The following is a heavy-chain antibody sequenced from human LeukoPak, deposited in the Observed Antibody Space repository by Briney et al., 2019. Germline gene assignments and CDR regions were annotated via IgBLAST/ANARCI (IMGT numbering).Heavy chain of an antibody. CDR3: ARDHEYTSSWWDY. V-gene: IGHV3-23*01. J-gene: IGHJ4*02. CDR1: GFTFSSYA. CDR2: ISGSGGST. D-gene: IGHD6-13*01. Sequence: GGSLRLSCAASGFTFSSYAMSWVRQAPGKGLEWVSAISGSGGSTYYADSVKGRFTISRDNSKNTLYLQMNSLRAEDTAVYYCARDHEYTSSWWDYWGQGTLVTVSS.